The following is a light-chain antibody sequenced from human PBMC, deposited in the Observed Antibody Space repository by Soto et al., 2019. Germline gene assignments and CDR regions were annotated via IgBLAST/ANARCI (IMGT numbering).Light chain of an antibody. CDR3: QYYGSSST. Sequence: IGLTQSPATLSLSPGERATLSCRASQSVGSYLAWYQQKPGQAPRLLIYDASSRATGIPDRFSGSGSGTDFTLTISRLEPADFAVYYCQYYGSSSTFGQGTKVDIK. V-gene: IGKV3-20*01. CDR1: QSVGSY. J-gene: IGKJ1*01. CDR2: DAS.